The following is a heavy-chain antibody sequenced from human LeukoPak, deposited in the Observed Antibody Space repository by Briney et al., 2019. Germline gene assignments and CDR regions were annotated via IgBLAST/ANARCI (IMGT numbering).Heavy chain of an antibody. CDR2: IIPIFGTA. Sequence: SVKVSCKASGGTFSSYAISWVRQAPGQGLEWMGGIIPIFGTANYAQKFQGRVTITADESTSTAYMELSSLRSEDTAVYYCARGKRDYDILTGYYYYYYGMDVWGQGTTVTVSS. CDR1: GGTFSSYA. J-gene: IGHJ6*02. CDR3: ARGKRDYDILTGYYYYYYGMDV. V-gene: IGHV1-69*13. D-gene: IGHD3-9*01.